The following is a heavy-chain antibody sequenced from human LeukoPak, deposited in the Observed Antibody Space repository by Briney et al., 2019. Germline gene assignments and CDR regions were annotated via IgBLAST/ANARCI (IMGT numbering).Heavy chain of an antibody. J-gene: IGHJ4*02. D-gene: IGHD6-13*01. V-gene: IGHV1-2*02. CDR1: GYTFSDYY. CDR3: ARDGSLGF. Sequence: ASVKVSCKASGYTFSDYYMHWVRQAPGQGLEWMGWINPNNGGTNSAQKFQGRVTMTRDTSISTAYMELSRLRSDDTAVYYCARDGSLGFWGQGTLVTVSS. CDR2: INPNNGGT.